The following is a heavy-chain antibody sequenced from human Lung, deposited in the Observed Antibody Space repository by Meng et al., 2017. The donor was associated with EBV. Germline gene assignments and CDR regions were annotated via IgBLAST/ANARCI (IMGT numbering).Heavy chain of an antibody. J-gene: IGHJ4*02. CDR2: VYHRGDT. D-gene: IGHD1-1*01. CDR3: GRDQGRQLINH. Sequence: PEAGPGLVNPTVTLSLNVTVSGDSSSSDIWWSWVRQPPGKGLEWVGEVYHRGDTNYNPSLRSRVVISVDRSKNQFSLNLSSVTAADTAVYYCGRDQGRQLINHWGQGTLVTVS. V-gene: IGHV4-4*02. CDR1: GDSSSSDIW.